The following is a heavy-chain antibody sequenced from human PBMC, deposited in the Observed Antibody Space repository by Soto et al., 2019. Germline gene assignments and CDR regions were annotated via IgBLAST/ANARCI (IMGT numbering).Heavy chain of an antibody. CDR3: ARDSRFVVVPAPDAFDI. J-gene: IGHJ3*02. D-gene: IGHD2-2*01. CDR2: IIPILGIA. CDR1: GGTFSSYT. Sequence: SVKVSCKASGGTFSSYTISWVRQAPGQGLEWMGRIIPILGIANYAQKFQGRVTITADKSTSTAYMELSSLRSEDTAVYYCARDSRFVVVPAPDAFDIWGQGKMVPVSS. V-gene: IGHV1-69*04.